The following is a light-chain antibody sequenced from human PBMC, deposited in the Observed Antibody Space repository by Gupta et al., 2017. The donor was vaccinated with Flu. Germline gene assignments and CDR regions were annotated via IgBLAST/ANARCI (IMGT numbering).Light chain of an antibody. Sequence: PGERATLSCRASQSISTYLAWYQQKPGQTPRLLIDGASNRATGIPARFSGSGSGTDFTLTISSLEPEDFAVYYCQQRSDWLTFGGGTKVEI. J-gene: IGKJ4*01. CDR3: QQRSDWLT. CDR2: GAS. CDR1: QSISTY. V-gene: IGKV3-11*01.